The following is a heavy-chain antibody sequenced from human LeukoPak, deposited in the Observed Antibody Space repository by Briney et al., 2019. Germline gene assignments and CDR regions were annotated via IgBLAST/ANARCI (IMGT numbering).Heavy chain of an antibody. CDR1: GYSFTSYG. Sequence: ASVKVSCKASGYSFTSYGISWVRQAPGQGLEWMGWISAHSGNTNYEEKLQGRVTLSTDTSTSTAYMELRSLRSDDTAVYYCARDKGTEGTYYYYYMDAWGKGTTVTVSS. D-gene: IGHD1/OR15-1a*01. CDR2: ISAHSGNT. J-gene: IGHJ6*03. CDR3: ARDKGTEGTYYYYYMDA. V-gene: IGHV1-18*01.